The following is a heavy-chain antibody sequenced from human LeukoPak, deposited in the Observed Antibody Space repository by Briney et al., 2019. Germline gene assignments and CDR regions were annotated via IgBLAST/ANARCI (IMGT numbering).Heavy chain of an antibody. Sequence: ASVKVSCKASGYTFTSYYMHWVRQAPGQGLEWMGIINPSGGSTSYAQKFQGRVTMTRDMSTSTVYMELSSLRSEDTAVYYSARAAPFRLHEDAFDIWGQGTMVTVSS. CDR2: INPSGGST. CDR1: GYTFTSYY. V-gene: IGHV1-46*01. J-gene: IGHJ3*02. CDR3: ARAAPFRLHEDAFDI.